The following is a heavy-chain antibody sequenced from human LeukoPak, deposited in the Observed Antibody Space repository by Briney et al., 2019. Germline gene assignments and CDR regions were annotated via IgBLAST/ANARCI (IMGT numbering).Heavy chain of an antibody. V-gene: IGHV3-23*01. CDR2: ISGGGGST. J-gene: IGHJ4*02. CDR3: AKGGKWDVTPFDY. D-gene: IGHD1-26*01. CDR1: GFAFSNYW. Sequence: GGSLRLSCVASGFAFSNYWMSWVRQAPGKGLEWVSTISGGGGSTYYADSVKGRFTISRDNSKNTLYLQVNSLRAEDTAVYYCAKGGKWDVTPFDYWGQGTLVTVSS.